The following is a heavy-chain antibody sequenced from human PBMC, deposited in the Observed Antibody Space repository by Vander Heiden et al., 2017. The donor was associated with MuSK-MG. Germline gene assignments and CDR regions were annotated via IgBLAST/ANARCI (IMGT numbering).Heavy chain of an antibody. CDR1: GGSVNSGRYY. Sequence: QVQLQESGPGLVKPSQTLSLTCTVSGGSVNSGRYYWSWIRQHPGKGLEWIGYIYYSGSTYYNPSLKSRVIISVDTSKNQFSLKLSSVTAADTAVYYCATAGRGGDCEHWGQGTLVTVSS. CDR3: ATAGRGGDCEH. J-gene: IGHJ4*02. V-gene: IGHV4-31*03. CDR2: IYYSGST. D-gene: IGHD2-21*01.